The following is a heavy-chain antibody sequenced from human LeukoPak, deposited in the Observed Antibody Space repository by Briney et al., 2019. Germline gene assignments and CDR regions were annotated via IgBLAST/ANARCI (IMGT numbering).Heavy chain of an antibody. D-gene: IGHD5-24*01. J-gene: IGHJ3*02. Sequence: GGSLRLSCAASGFTFSAYGMHWVRQAPGKGLEWVAFIRYDGSNKHYADSVKGRFTISRDNSKNTLYLQMNSLRAEDTAVYYCATLVGQTGWLQLRVQRDAFDIWGQGTMVTVSS. CDR1: GFTFSAYG. V-gene: IGHV3-30*02. CDR2: IRYDGSNK. CDR3: ATLVGQTGWLQLRVQRDAFDI.